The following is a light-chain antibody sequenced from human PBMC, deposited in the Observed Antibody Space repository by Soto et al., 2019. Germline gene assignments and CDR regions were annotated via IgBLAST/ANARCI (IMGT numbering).Light chain of an antibody. J-gene: IGKJ2*01. V-gene: IGKV1-39*01. Sequence: DIQMTQSPSSLSASVGDRVTITCRASQSISGYLSWYYQRPGKAPKLLISAASTLQSGVPTRFSGSGSGTDFTLTSSSLEPEDSATYDCRQSYTVPYTFGQGTKLEVK. CDR2: AAS. CDR1: QSISGY. CDR3: RQSYTVPYT.